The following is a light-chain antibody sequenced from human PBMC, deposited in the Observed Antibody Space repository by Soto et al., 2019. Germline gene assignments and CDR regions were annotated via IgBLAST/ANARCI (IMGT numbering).Light chain of an antibody. CDR1: QSVSSN. Sequence: EIVMTQSPATLSVSPGERATLSCRASQSVSSNFAWYQQKPGQAPMLLIYGASTRATGIPARFSGSGSGTEFTLTISSLQSEDCAVYYCQQYNNWPLLTFGGGTKVEIK. J-gene: IGKJ4*01. V-gene: IGKV3-15*01. CDR2: GAS. CDR3: QQYNNWPLLT.